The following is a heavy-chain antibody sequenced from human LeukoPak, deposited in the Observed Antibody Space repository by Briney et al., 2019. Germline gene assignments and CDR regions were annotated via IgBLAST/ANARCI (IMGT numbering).Heavy chain of an antibody. Sequence: GASVKVSCKASGGTFSSYAISWVRQAPGQGLEWMGGIIPIFGTANYAQKFQGRVTITADKSTSTAYMELSSLRSEDTAVYFCARGRVSSSSWSSTYYYYFYMDVWGKGTTVTVSS. J-gene: IGHJ6*03. D-gene: IGHD6-13*01. CDR2: IIPIFGTA. CDR3: ARGRVSSSSWSSTYYYYFYMDV. V-gene: IGHV1-69*06. CDR1: GGTFSSYA.